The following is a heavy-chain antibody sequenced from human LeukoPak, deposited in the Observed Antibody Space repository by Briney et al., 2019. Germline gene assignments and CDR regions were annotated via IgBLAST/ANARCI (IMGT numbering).Heavy chain of an antibody. CDR3: ARVSDNYEGWFDP. CDR2: IYYSGST. V-gene: IGHV4-59*01. CDR1: GGSISSYY. Sequence: SETLSLTCTVSGGSISSYYWSWIRQPPGKGLEWIGYIYYSGSTNYNPSLKSRVTISVDTSKNQFSLKLSSVTAADTAVYYCARVSDNYEGWFDPWGQGTLVTVSS. D-gene: IGHD4-11*01. J-gene: IGHJ5*02.